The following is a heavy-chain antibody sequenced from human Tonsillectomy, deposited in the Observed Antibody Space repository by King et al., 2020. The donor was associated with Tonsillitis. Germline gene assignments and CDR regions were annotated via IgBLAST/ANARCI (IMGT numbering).Heavy chain of an antibody. CDR3: ARGGGGFGEFFDY. Sequence: QLVQSGAEVRKPGSSVKVSCRASGGTFSTYNINWVRQAPGQGLEWMGGIIPVYATPNYAQKFQGKVTITADDSTRTAYLELSGLRSEDTAVYYCARGGGGFGEFFDYWGQGTLFTVSS. CDR1: GGTFSTYN. J-gene: IGHJ4*02. D-gene: IGHD3-10*01. V-gene: IGHV1-69*12. CDR2: IIPVYATP.